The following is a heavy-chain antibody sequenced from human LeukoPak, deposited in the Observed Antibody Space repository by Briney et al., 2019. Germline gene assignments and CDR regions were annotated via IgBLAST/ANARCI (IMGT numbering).Heavy chain of an antibody. CDR2: INHSGST. CDR3: ARGLPCIAAAGTSRYYYYYYMDV. J-gene: IGHJ6*03. CDR1: GGSFSGYY. Sequence: PSETLSLTCAVYGGSFSGYYWSWIRQPPGKGLEWIGEINHSGSTNYNPSLKSRVTISVDTSKNQFSLKLSSVTAADTAVYYCARGLPCIAAAGTSRYYYYYYMDVWGKGTTVTVSS. V-gene: IGHV4-34*01. D-gene: IGHD6-13*01.